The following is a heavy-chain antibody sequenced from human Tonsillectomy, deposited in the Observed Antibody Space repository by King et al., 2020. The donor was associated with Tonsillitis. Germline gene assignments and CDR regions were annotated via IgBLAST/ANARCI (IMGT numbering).Heavy chain of an antibody. Sequence: VQLVESGGGLVQPGGSLRLSCAASGFTFSSYAMSWVRQAPGKGLEWVSSISGSGTTYYPYSVKGRFTISRDNSKNTLDLQMNSLIAEDTAIYYCAKAPDYGDYLSWFDPWGQGTLVTVSS. CDR2: ISGSGTT. D-gene: IGHD4-17*01. CDR1: GFTFSSYA. J-gene: IGHJ5*02. V-gene: IGHV3-23*04. CDR3: AKAPDYGDYLSWFDP.